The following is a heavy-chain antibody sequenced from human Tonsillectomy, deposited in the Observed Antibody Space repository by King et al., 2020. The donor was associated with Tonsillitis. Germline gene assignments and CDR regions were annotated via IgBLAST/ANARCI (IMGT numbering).Heavy chain of an antibody. D-gene: IGHD5-24*01. V-gene: IGHV3-74*01. J-gene: IGHJ4*02. CDR3: ARDYRCSGNCRDGLGFDS. Sequence: EVQLVESGGGLVQPGGSLRLSCAATGFTFSTYWMHWLRQAPGKGLVWVARILRDGTGTSYADSVKGRFTLSRDNAKNTLYLQMNSLRAEDTAVYYCARDYRCSGNCRDGLGFDSWGQGTLVTVSS. CDR1: GFTFSTYW. CDR2: ILRDGTGT.